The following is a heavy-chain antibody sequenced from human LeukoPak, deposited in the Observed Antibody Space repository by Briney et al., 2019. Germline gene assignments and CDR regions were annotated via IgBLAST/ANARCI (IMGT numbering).Heavy chain of an antibody. Sequence: PGGSLRLSWAASGFTFSSYAMSWVRQAPGKGLEGVSAISVSGGSTYYADSVKGRFTISRGNSKNTLYLQMNSLRAENTAVYYCAKDTVPAAMYYYYYMDVWGKGTTVTVSS. CDR3: AKDTVPAAMYYYYYMDV. CDR1: GFTFSSYA. V-gene: IGHV3-23*01. CDR2: ISVSGGST. D-gene: IGHD2-2*01. J-gene: IGHJ6*03.